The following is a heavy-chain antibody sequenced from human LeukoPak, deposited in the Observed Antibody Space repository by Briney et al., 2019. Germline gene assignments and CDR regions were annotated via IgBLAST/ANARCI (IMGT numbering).Heavy chain of an antibody. CDR2: INHSGST. CDR1: GGSFSGYY. V-gene: IGHV4-34*01. D-gene: IGHD4-17*01. J-gene: IGHJ4*02. Sequence: SETLSLTCAVYGGSFSGYYWSWIRQPPGKGLEWIGEINHSGSTNYNPSLQSRVTISVDTSKNQFSLKLSSVTAADTAVYYCARTSTVTPPSHDYWGQGTLVTVSS. CDR3: ARTSTVTPPSHDY.